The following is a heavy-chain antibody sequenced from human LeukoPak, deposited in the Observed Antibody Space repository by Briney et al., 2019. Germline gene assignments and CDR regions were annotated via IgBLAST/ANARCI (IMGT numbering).Heavy chain of an antibody. CDR3: ARTRDGYNFWFAP. CDR1: GGSISSSNYY. Sequence: SETLSLTCTVSGGSISSSNYYWGWIRQPPGKGLEWIGTIYYSGNTYYNPSLKSRVTISVDTSKNQFSLKLSSVTAADTAVYYCARTRDGYNFWFAPWGQGTLVTVSS. J-gene: IGHJ5*02. V-gene: IGHV4-39*07. D-gene: IGHD5-24*01. CDR2: IYYSGNT.